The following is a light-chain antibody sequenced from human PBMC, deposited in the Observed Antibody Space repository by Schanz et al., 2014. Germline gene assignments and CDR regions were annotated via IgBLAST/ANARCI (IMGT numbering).Light chain of an antibody. CDR3: SSYTTSSTWL. CDR2: EVS. J-gene: IGLJ3*02. CDR1: SSDVGSYNR. Sequence: QSALTQPPSVSGSPGQSVTISCTGTSSDVGSYNRVSWFQQPPGTAPKLIIYEVSNRPSGVPNRFSGSKSGNTASLTISGLQADDEADYYCSSYTTSSTWLFGGGTKLTVL. V-gene: IGLV2-18*02.